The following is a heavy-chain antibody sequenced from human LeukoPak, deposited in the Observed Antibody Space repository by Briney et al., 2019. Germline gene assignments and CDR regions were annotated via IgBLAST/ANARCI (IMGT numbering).Heavy chain of an antibody. CDR2: VIPIFGTA. J-gene: IGHJ4*02. CDR3: TTAAMRMDFDY. D-gene: IGHD2-2*01. V-gene: IGHV1-69*05. CDR1: GGTFSSYA. Sequence: GASVKVSCKASGGTFSSYAISWVRQAPGQGLEWMGGVIPIFGTANYAQKFQGRVTITTDESTSTAYMELSSLRSEDTAVYYCTTAAMRMDFDYWGQGTLVTVSS.